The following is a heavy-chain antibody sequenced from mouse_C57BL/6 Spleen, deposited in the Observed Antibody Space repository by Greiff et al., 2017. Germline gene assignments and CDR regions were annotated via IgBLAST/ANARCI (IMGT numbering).Heavy chain of an antibody. V-gene: IGHV1-72*01. Sequence: QVQLQPPGAELVKPGASVKLSCKASGYTFPRSWMHWVKPRPGRGLEWIGRIAPNSGGTTSNEKFKSKAPLTVDNPSSPAYMQLSSLTSEDSAVYYCARSGGFGSREKAWFAYGGQENLVTVSA. CDR2: IAPNSGGT. CDR1: GYTFPRSW. D-gene: IGHD1-1*01. J-gene: IGHJ3*01. CDR3: ARSGGFGSREKAWFAY.